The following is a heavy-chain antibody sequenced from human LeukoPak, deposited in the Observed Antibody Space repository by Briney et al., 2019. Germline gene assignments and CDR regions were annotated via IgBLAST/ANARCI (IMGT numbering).Heavy chain of an antibody. Sequence: GGSLRLSCAASGFTFSDHYMDWVRQAPGKGLEWVGRTRNKANSYTTEYAASVKGRFTISRDDSKNSLYLQMNSLKTEDTAVYYCARVHYDFWSGYSFDYWGQGTLVTVPS. D-gene: IGHD3-3*01. CDR3: ARVHYDFWSGYSFDY. J-gene: IGHJ4*02. CDR2: TRNKANSYTT. CDR1: GFTFSDHY. V-gene: IGHV3-72*01.